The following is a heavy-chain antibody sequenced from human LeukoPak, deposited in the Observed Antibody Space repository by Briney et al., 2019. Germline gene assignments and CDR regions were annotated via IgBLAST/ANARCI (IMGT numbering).Heavy chain of an antibody. CDR1: GFTFSSYA. V-gene: IGHV3-23*01. D-gene: IGHD5-24*01. CDR2: ISGSGGRT. J-gene: IGHJ6*02. Sequence: GGSLRLSCAASGFTFSSYAMNWVRQTPGKGLEWVSGISGSGGRTYNADSVKGRFTFSRDNSKDTLYLQMNSLRAEDTAVYYCAKAAAGDGRAYYYYGMDVWGQGTTVTVSS. CDR3: AKAAAGDGRAYYYYGMDV.